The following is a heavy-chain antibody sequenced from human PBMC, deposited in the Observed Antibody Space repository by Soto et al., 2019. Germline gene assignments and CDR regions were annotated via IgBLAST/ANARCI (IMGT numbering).Heavy chain of an antibody. V-gene: IGHV4-30-4*01. J-gene: IGHJ6*02. CDR2: IYYSAST. CDR3: ARDSRTPSGGMDV. Sequence: PSETLSLTCTVSGGYINSADHHWTWIRQSPGKGLEWIGAIYYSASTYYNPSLVSRVRISIDTSKNQFSLGLTSVTAADTAVYYCARDSRTPSGGMDVWGQGTTVTVSS. CDR1: GGYINSADHH.